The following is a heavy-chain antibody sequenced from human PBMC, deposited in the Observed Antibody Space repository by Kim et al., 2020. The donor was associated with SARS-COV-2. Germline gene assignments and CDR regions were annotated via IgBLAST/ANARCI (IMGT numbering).Heavy chain of an antibody. V-gene: IGHV3-23*01. J-gene: IGHJ4*02. Sequence: GGSLRLSCAASGFTFSSYAMSWVRQAPGKGLEWVSAISGSGGSTYYADSVKGRFTISRDNSKNTLYLQMNSLRAEDTAVYYCAKMEGIAAAGSYYLDYWGQGTLVTVSS. CDR3: AKMEGIAAAGSYYLDY. CDR2: ISGSGGST. CDR1: GFTFSSYA. D-gene: IGHD6-13*01.